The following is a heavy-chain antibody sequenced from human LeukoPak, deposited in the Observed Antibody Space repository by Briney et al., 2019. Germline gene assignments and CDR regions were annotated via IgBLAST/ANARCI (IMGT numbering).Heavy chain of an antibody. CDR3: ASQGGMDV. CDR2: ISYDGSNK. Sequence: PGRSLRLSCAASGFTFSSYGMHWVRQAPGKGLEWVAVISYDGSNKYYADSVKGRFTISRDNSKNTLYLQMNSLRAEDTAVYYCASQGGMDVWGQGTTVTVPS. V-gene: IGHV3-30*03. J-gene: IGHJ6*02. CDR1: GFTFSSYG.